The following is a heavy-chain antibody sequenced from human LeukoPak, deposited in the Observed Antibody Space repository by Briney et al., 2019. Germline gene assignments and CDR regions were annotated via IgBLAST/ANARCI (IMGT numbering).Heavy chain of an antibody. CDR3: ARVPYSSGWSFDY. CDR1: GFTFSSYA. CDR2: ISYDGSNK. Sequence: GGSLRLSCAASGFTFSSYAMHWVRQAPGKGLEWVAVISYDGSNKYYADSVKGRFTISRDNSKNTLYLQMNSLRAEDTAVHYCARVPYSSGWSFDYWGQGTLVTVSS. J-gene: IGHJ4*02. V-gene: IGHV3-30-3*01. D-gene: IGHD6-19*01.